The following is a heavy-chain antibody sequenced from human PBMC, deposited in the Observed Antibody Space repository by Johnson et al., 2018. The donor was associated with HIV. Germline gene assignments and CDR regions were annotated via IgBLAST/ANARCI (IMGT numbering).Heavy chain of an antibody. V-gene: IGHV3-30*18. Sequence: QVQLMESGGGVVQPGRSLRLSCAASGFTFTTYGMHWVRQAPGKGLEWVAFISYDGSNKYYADSVKGRFTISRDNSKNTLYLQMNSLRAEDTAVYYCAKGERYYNFWSGYHDAFAIWGRGTMVTVSS. CDR1: GFTFTTYG. CDR3: AKGERYYNFWSGYHDAFAI. CDR2: ISYDGSNK. J-gene: IGHJ3*02. D-gene: IGHD3-3*01.